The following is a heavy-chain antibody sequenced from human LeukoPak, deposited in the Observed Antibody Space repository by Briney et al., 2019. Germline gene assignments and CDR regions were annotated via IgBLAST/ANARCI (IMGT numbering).Heavy chain of an antibody. CDR3: VKDRDRNLARVNFDY. CDR1: GFTFSSYA. Sequence: GGSLRLSCSASGFTFSSYALHWGRQAPGKRLEYVSGVNSNGVSTNYADSVKGRITISRDNSNNTLHLQMSSLRGEDTAVYYCVKDRDRNLARVNFDYWGQGTLVTVSS. V-gene: IGHV3-64D*06. CDR2: VNSNGVST. J-gene: IGHJ4*02. D-gene: IGHD5-24*01.